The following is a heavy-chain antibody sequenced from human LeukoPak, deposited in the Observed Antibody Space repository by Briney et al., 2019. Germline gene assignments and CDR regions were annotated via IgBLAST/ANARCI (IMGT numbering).Heavy chain of an antibody. V-gene: IGHV3-7*01. CDR3: ARVLSARSGGYDAFDI. Sequence: GGSLRLSCAASGFIFSTYYMNWVRQAPGKGLEWVANIKRDGSEKDYVDSVKGRFTISRDNAKNSPFLQMNNLRAEDTAVYYRARVLSARSGGYDAFDIWGQGTMVTVSS. J-gene: IGHJ3*02. CDR1: GFIFSTYY. D-gene: IGHD6-25*01. CDR2: IKRDGSEK.